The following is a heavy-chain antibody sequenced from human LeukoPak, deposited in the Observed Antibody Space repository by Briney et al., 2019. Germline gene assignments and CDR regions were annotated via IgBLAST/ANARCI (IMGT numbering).Heavy chain of an antibody. J-gene: IGHJ4*02. CDR3: AKSYNGYESKPDY. V-gene: IGHV3-23*01. Sequence: GGSLRLSCAASGLTFSSYAMSWVRQAPGKGLEWVSSISNSGGRTFYTDSVKGRFTISRDNSKITLYLQMNSLRAEDTAVYYCAKSYNGYESKPDYWGQGTLVTVSS. CDR1: GLTFSSYA. D-gene: IGHD5-12*01. CDR2: ISNSGGRT.